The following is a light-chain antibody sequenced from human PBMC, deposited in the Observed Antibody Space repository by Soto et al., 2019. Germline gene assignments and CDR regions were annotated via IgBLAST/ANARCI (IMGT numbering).Light chain of an antibody. CDR1: SSDIGIYKY. CDR3: SSYTSGSSHYV. Sequence: QSALTQPASVSGSPGQSIAISCTGSSSDIGIYKYVSWYQQHPGKVPKLIIYEVTNRPSGVSNRFSGSKSGNTASLTISGLQAEDEADYYCSSYTSGSSHYVFGTGTKLTVL. V-gene: IGLV2-14*01. CDR2: EVT. J-gene: IGLJ1*01.